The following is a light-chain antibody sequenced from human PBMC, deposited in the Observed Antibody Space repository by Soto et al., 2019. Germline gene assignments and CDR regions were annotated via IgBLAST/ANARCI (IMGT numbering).Light chain of an antibody. CDR3: QQSYTTPLT. CDR1: QNIARY. V-gene: IGKV1-39*01. J-gene: IGKJ4*01. CDR2: AAS. Sequence: VGDRVTIPCRASQNIARYLNWYQQKPGKAPKLLIFAASSLQSAVPSRFSGSGSATDFTLTISSLHPEDFATYYCQQSYTTPLTFGGGTKVDI.